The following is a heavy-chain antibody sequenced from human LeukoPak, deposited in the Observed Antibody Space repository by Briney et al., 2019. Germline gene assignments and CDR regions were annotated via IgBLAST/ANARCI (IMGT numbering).Heavy chain of an antibody. CDR3: ARGRGSVITMVRGVIVAYGMDV. D-gene: IGHD3-10*01. V-gene: IGHV4-34*01. CDR1: GGSFSGYY. CDR2: INHSGST. J-gene: IGHJ6*01. Sequence: SETLSLTCAVYGGSFSGYYWSWIRQPPGKGLEWIGEINHSGSTNYNPSLKSRVTISVDTSKNQFSLKLSSVTAADTAVYYCARGRGSVITMVRGVIVAYGMDVWGQGTTVTVSS.